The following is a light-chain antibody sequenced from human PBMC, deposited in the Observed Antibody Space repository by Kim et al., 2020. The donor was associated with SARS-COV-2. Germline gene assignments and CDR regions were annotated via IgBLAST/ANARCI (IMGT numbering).Light chain of an antibody. CDR1: QGISNY. V-gene: IGKV1-27*01. CDR2: AAS. J-gene: IGKJ5*01. Sequence: SASVGDRVTITGRASQGISNYLAWYQQKPGKVPKLLIYAASTLRSGVPSRFSGSASGTDFTLTISSLQPEDVATYYCQKYNSAPTFGQGTRLEIK. CDR3: QKYNSAPT.